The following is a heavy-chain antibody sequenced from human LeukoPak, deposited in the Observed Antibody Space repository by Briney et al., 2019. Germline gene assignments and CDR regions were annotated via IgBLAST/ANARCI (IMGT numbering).Heavy chain of an antibody. CDR3: ARAVSGRLDY. V-gene: IGHV4-59*08. D-gene: IGHD6-19*01. CDR2: ISDIGST. J-gene: IGHJ4*02. Sequence: SETLSLTCTVSGGSISSYYWSWIRQPPGKGLEWIAYISDIGSTNYNPSLNSRVTISVDTSKNQFSLRLSSVTAADTAIYYCARAVSGRLDYWGQGTLVTVSS. CDR1: GGSISSYY.